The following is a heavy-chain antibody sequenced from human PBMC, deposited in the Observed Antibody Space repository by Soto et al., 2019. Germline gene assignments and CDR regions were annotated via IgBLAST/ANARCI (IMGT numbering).Heavy chain of an antibody. CDR2: IIPILGIA. CDR3: ASLRIAVAGTTNFFDY. Sequence: QVQLVQSGAEVKKPGSSVKVSCTASGGTFSSYTISWVRQAPGQGLEWMGRIIPILGIANYAQKFQGRVTITADKSTSTVYMELSSLRSEDTAVYYCASLRIAVAGTTNFFDYWGQGTLVTVSS. D-gene: IGHD6-19*01. V-gene: IGHV1-69*02. CDR1: GGTFSSYT. J-gene: IGHJ4*02.